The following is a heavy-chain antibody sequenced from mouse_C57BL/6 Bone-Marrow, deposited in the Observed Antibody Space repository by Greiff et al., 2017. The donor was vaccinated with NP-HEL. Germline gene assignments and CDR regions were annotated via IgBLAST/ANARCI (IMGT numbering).Heavy chain of an antibody. Sequence: VKLQESGPGLVAPSQSLSITCTVSGFSLTSYAISWVRQPPGKGLEWLGVIWTGGGTNYNSALKSRLSISKDNSKSQVFLKMNSLQTDDTARYYCATSLYYDYDGFAYWGQGTLVTVSA. J-gene: IGHJ3*01. CDR1: GFSLTSYA. CDR3: ATSLYYDYDGFAY. CDR2: IWTGGGT. D-gene: IGHD2-4*01. V-gene: IGHV2-9-1*01.